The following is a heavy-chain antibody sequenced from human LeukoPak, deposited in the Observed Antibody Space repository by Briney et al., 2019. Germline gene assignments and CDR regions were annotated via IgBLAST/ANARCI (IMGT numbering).Heavy chain of an antibody. CDR1: GFIFSSYA. Sequence: PGRSLRLSCAASGFIFSSYAMHWVRQTPGKGLEWVAVISYDGSNKYYADSVKGRFTISRDNSKNTLYLQMNSLRAEDTAVYYCARGFRNLHYYYYYGMDVWGQGTTVTVSS. D-gene: IGHD1-14*01. V-gene: IGHV3-30*04. CDR2: ISYDGSNK. J-gene: IGHJ6*02. CDR3: ARGFRNLHYYYYYGMDV.